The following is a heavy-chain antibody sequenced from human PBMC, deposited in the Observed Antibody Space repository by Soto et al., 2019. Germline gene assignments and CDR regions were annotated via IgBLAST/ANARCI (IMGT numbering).Heavy chain of an antibody. V-gene: IGHV1-3*01. CDR1: GYTFTNYV. D-gene: IGHD3-16*02. CDR2: INAASGNT. Sequence: ASVKVSCTASGYTFTNYVMYWVRQAPGQSLEWVGWINAASGNTKYSQKFQDRVTLTRDTSATTVFMEMSSLGLEDTAVYFCARGRASFQFDKWGQGTPVTVSS. CDR3: ARGRASFQFDK. J-gene: IGHJ4*02.